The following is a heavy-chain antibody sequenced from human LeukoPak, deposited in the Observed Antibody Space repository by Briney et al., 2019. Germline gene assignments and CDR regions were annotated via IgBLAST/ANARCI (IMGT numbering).Heavy chain of an antibody. J-gene: IGHJ4*02. CDR3: ARDFYDGFALDY. D-gene: IGHD2/OR15-2a*01. V-gene: IGHV3-21*03. CDR1: GFAFNTYS. CDR2: IFSSSTYI. Sequence: GESLRLSCAASGFAFNTYSMNWVRQAPGNGLEWVSFIFSSSTYIYYTDSVKGRFTITRDNARNSLYLQMDNLRAEDTGVYYCARDFYDGFALDYWGQGTLVTVSS.